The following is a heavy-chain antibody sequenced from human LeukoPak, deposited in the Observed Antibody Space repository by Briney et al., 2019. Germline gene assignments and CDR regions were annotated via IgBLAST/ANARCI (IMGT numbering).Heavy chain of an antibody. CDR2: INHSGST. Sequence: SETLSLTCAVYGGSFSGYYWSWIRQSPGKGLEWIGEINHSGSTNYNPSLKSRVTISVDTSKNQFSLKLSSVTAADTAVYYCARGYCSGGSGYSQFADYWGQGTLVTVSS. CDR1: GGSFSGYY. D-gene: IGHD2-15*01. J-gene: IGHJ4*02. V-gene: IGHV4-34*01. CDR3: ARGYCSGGSGYSQFADY.